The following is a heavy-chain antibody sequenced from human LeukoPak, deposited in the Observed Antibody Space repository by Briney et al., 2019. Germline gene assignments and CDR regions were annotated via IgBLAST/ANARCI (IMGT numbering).Heavy chain of an antibody. CDR2: VYSSGST. Sequence: SETLSLTCTVSGGSISNYYWSWIRQPPGKGLEWIGYVYSSGSTNYNPSLKSRVTISVDTSKNQFSLKLSSVTAAGTAVYYCARYSYGGYYFDYWGQGTLVTVSS. V-gene: IGHV4-59*01. CDR1: GGSISNYY. CDR3: ARYSYGGYYFDY. D-gene: IGHD5-18*01. J-gene: IGHJ4*02.